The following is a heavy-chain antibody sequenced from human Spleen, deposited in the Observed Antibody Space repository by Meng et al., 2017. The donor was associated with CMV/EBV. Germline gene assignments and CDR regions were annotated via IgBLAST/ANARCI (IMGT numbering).Heavy chain of an antibody. Sequence: ASVKVSCKASGGTFTGYYMHWVRQAPGQGLEWMGWINPDSGGTNYAQKFQGRVTMTRDTSISTAYMELSRLRSDDTAVYYCARSFPHYSQNWFDPWGQGTLVTVSS. D-gene: IGHD4-11*01. CDR2: INPDSGGT. CDR1: GGTFTGYY. V-gene: IGHV1-2*02. J-gene: IGHJ5*02. CDR3: ARSFPHYSQNWFDP.